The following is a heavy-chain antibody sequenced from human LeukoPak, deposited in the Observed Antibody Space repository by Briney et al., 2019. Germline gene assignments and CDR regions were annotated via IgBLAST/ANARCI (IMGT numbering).Heavy chain of an antibody. D-gene: IGHD3-22*01. V-gene: IGHV4-59*01. Sequence: PSETLSLTCTVSGGSISSYYWSWIRQPPGKGLEWIGYIYYSGSTNYNPSLKSRVTISVDTSKNQFSLKLSSVTAADTAVYYCARGSQMYYYDSSGSPMILDYWGQGTLVTVSS. CDR1: GGSISSYY. CDR3: ARGSQMYYYDSSGSPMILDY. J-gene: IGHJ4*02. CDR2: IYYSGST.